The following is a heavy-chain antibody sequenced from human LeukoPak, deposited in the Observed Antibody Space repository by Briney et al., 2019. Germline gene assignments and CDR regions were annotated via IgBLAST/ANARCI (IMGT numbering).Heavy chain of an antibody. CDR1: AYTFTSYD. V-gene: IGHV1-8*01. J-gene: IGHJ4*02. CDR3: ARAVYSSSPELFDY. CDR2: MNPNSGNT. D-gene: IGHD6-6*01. Sequence: ASVKVSCKASAYTFTSYDINCVRQATGQGLEWMGWMNPNSGNTGYAQKFQGRVTMTRNTSISTAYMELSSLGSEDTAVYYCARAVYSSSPELFDYWGQGTLVTVSS.